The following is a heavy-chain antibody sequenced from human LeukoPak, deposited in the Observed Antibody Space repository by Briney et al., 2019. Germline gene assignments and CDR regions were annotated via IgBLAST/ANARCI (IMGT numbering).Heavy chain of an antibody. D-gene: IGHD1-26*01. Sequence: PSETLSLTCAVYGGSFSGYYWSWIRQPPGKGLDWIGEIIHSGGTNYNPSLKSRVTISVDTSKNQFSLNLNSINAADTAVYYCARGLGGSYYFDRWGQGTLVTVSS. CDR1: GGSFSGYY. J-gene: IGHJ4*02. CDR3: ARGLGGSYYFDR. V-gene: IGHV4-34*01. CDR2: IIHSGGT.